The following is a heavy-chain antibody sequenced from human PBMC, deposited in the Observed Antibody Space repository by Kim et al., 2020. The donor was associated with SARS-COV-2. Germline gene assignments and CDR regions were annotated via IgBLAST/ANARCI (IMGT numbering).Heavy chain of an antibody. CDR3: ARDNIAAAINWFDP. J-gene: IGHJ5*02. D-gene: IGHD6-13*01. CDR2: ISYDGSNK. V-gene: IGHV3-30*04. CDR1: GFTFSSYA. Sequence: GGSLRLSCAASGFTFSSYAMHWVRQAPGKGLEWVAVISYDGSNKYYADSVKGRFTISRDNSKNTLYLQMNSLRAEDTAVYYCARDNIAAAINWFDPWGQGTLVTVSS.